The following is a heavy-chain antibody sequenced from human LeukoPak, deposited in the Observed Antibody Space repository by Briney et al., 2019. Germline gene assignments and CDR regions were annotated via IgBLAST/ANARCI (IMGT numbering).Heavy chain of an antibody. CDR2: IYYSGST. V-gene: IGHV4-39*01. CDR1: GGSISSSSYY. J-gene: IGHJ5*02. CDR3: ARRGSGWDKVHWFDP. D-gene: IGHD6-19*01. Sequence: SETLSLTCTVSGGSISSSSYYWGWIRQPPGNGLEWIGSIYYSGSTYYNPSLKSRVTISVDTSKNQFSLKLSSVTAADTAVYYCARRGSGWDKVHWFDPWGQGTLVTVSS.